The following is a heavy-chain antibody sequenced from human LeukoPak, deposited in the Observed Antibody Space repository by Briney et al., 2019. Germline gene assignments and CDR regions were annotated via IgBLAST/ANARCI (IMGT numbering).Heavy chain of an antibody. CDR3: ASGYCSSTSCYKGTFDI. CDR2: IIPIFGTA. D-gene: IGHD2-2*02. CDR1: GGTFSSYA. J-gene: IGHJ3*02. Sequence: SVKVSCKASGGTFSSYAISWVRQAPGQGLEWMGGIIPIFGTANYAQKFQGRVTITTDESTSTAYMELSSLRSEDTAVYYCASGYCSSTSCYKGTFDIWGQGTMVTVSS. V-gene: IGHV1-69*05.